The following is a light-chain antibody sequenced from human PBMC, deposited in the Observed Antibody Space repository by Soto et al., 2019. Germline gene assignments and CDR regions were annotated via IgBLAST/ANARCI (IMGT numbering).Light chain of an antibody. CDR1: SSNIGSNT. CDR3: ATWDDSLNAVV. V-gene: IGLV1-44*01. Sequence: QSVLTQPPSASGTPGQRVTISCSGSSSNIGSNTVKWYQQLPGTAPNLLIYSDNQRPSVVPDRFAGSTSGTSASLAISGLQSEDEADYYCATWDDSLNAVVFGGGTKVTVL. J-gene: IGLJ2*01. CDR2: SDN.